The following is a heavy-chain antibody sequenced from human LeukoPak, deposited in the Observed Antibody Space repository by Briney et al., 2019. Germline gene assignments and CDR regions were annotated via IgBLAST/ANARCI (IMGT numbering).Heavy chain of an antibody. CDR1: GFTFSSYA. J-gene: IGHJ3*02. D-gene: IGHD2-15*01. CDR2: ISGSVGST. Sequence: GGSLRLSCAASGFTFSSYAMSWVRQAPGKGLEWVSAISGSVGSTYYADSVKGRFTISRDNSKNTLYLQMNSLRAEDTAVYYCAKDRECSGGSCYSAFDIWGQGTMVTVSS. CDR3: AKDRECSGGSCYSAFDI. V-gene: IGHV3-23*01.